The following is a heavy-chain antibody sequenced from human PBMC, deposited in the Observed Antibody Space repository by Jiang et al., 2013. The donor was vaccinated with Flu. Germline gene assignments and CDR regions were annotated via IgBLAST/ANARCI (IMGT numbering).Heavy chain of an antibody. CDR3: ARIVGATMYTDY. CDR2: IYWDDDK. V-gene: IGHV2-5*02. CDR1: GFSLSTSGVG. J-gene: IGHJ4*02. Sequence: KPTQTLTLTCTFSGFSLSTSGVGXGWIRQPPGKALEWLALIYWDDDKRYSPSLKSRLTITKDTSKNQVVLTMTNMDPVDTATYYCARIVGATMYTDYWGQGTLVTVSS. D-gene: IGHD1-26*01.